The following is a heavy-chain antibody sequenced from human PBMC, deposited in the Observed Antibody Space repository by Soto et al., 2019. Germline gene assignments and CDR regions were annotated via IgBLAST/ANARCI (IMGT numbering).Heavy chain of an antibody. D-gene: IGHD2-8*01. CDR1: GSAFGAYY. V-gene: IGHV1-2*02. CDR3: ARARLRTPNGVDSFDV. J-gene: IGHJ3*01. CDR2: INPHAGGA. Sequence: GASVKVSCKASGSAFGAYYIYWLRQAPGQGLEWMGSINPHAGGARYVQQFRDRLAISTDTPKETAYMELRSLTPDDTAIYYCARARLRTPNGVDSFDVWGQGTSVTVSS.